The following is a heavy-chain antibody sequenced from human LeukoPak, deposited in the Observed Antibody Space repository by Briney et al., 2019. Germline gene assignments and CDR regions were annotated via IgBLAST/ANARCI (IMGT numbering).Heavy chain of an antibody. CDR3: ARCEGSGYEYYYYYGMDV. J-gene: IGHJ6*02. D-gene: IGHD5-12*01. CDR2: ISAYNGNT. V-gene: IGHV1-18*01. CDR1: GYTFTSYG. Sequence: ASVKVSRKASGYTFTSYGISWVRQAPGQGLEWMGWISAYNGNTNYAQKLQGRVTMTTDTSTSTAYMELRSLRSDDTAVYYCARCEGSGYEYYYYYGMDVWGQGTTVTVSS.